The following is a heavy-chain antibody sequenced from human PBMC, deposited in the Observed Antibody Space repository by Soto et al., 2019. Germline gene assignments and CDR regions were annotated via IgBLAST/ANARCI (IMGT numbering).Heavy chain of an antibody. Sequence: GGSLRLSCAASGFTFSSYSMNWVRQAPGKGLEWVSVIYSGGSTYYADSVKGRFTISRDNSKNTLYLQMNSLRAEDTAVYYCARDRYPFDYWGQGTLVTVS. J-gene: IGHJ4*02. CDR3: ARDRYPFDY. V-gene: IGHV3-53*01. CDR2: IYSGGST. CDR1: GFTFSSYS. D-gene: IGHD1-26*01.